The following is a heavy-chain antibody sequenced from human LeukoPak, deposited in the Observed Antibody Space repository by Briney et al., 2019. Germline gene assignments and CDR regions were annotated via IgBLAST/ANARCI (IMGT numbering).Heavy chain of an antibody. CDR1: GGSFSGYY. CDR3: ARGVSLLWFGELAAGHMDV. J-gene: IGHJ6*03. CDR2: INHSGST. Sequence: SETLSLTCAVYGGSFSGYYWSWIRQPPGKGLEWIGEINHSGSTNYNPSLKSRVTISVDTSKNQFSLKLSSVTAADTAVYYCARGVSLLWFGELAAGHMDVWGKGTTVTISS. D-gene: IGHD3-10*01. V-gene: IGHV4-34*01.